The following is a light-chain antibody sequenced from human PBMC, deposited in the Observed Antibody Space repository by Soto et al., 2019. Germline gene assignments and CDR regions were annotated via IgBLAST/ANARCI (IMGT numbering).Light chain of an antibody. CDR3: QQYNPYSPWT. J-gene: IGKJ1*01. Sequence: DIQMTQSPSTLSASVGDRVTITCRASQSITGWLAWFQQKPGKAPKLLISKASNLDSGVPSRFSGSGSGTESTLTISGMQPYDFATYYCQQYNPYSPWTFVHGTKVEIK. V-gene: IGKV1-5*03. CDR1: QSITGW. CDR2: KAS.